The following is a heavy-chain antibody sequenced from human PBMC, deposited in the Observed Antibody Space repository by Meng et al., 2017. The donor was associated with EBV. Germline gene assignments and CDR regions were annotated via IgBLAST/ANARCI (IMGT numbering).Heavy chain of an antibody. CDR3: SRDLAGPFDD. V-gene: IGHV3-74*01. Sequence: GNAGGGPVRLGGSLRLSCAVSGFTFSRFWMHWVRQVPGKGLVWVARTNEDGGITNYADSVKGRFIISRDNTRNTLYLQMNSLRDEDTAVYFCSRDLAGPFDDWGQGTLVTVSS. CDR1: GFTFSRFW. CDR2: TNEDGGIT. J-gene: IGHJ4*02.